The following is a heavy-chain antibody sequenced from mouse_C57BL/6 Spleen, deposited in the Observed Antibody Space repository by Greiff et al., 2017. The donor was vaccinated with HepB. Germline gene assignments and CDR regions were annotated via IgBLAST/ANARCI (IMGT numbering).Heavy chain of an antibody. CDR3: ARGGYDYDDAMDY. CDR1: GYTFTSYW. V-gene: IGHV1-55*01. CDR2: IYPGSGST. D-gene: IGHD2-4*01. J-gene: IGHJ4*01. Sequence: QVQLQQPGAELVKPGASVKMSCKASGYTFTSYWITWVKQRPGQGLEWIGDIYPGSGSTNYNEKFKSKATLTVDTSSSTAYMQLSSLTSEDSAVYDCARGGYDYDDAMDYWGQGTSVTVSS.